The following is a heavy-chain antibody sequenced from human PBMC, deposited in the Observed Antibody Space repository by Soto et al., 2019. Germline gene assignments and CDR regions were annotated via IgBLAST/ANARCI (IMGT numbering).Heavy chain of an antibody. CDR2: IWYDGSNK. V-gene: IGHV3-33*01. D-gene: IGHD2-2*01. CDR1: GFTFSSYG. CDR3: ARDVLVVVPAAVYYYGMVV. Sequence: QVQLVESGGGVVQPGRSLRLSCAASGFTFSSYGMHWVRQAPGKGLEWVAVIWYDGSNKYYADSVKGRFTISRDNSKNTLYLQMNSLRAEDTAVYYCARDVLVVVPAAVYYYGMVVWGQGTTVTVSS. J-gene: IGHJ6*02.